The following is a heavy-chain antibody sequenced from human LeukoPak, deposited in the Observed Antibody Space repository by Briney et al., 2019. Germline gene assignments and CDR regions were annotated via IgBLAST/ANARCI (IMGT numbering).Heavy chain of an antibody. CDR2: ISYDGSNQ. V-gene: IGHV3-30*18. CDR1: GFTFSSYG. Sequence: PGGSLRLSCAASGFTFSSYGMHWVRQAPGKGLEWVSFISYDGSNQYYADSVKGRFTLSRDNSKNTLHLQMDSLRPEDTALYYCAKDLFYYDKGGFDYWGQGTPVTVSP. D-gene: IGHD3-22*01. CDR3: AKDLFYYDKGGFDY. J-gene: IGHJ4*02.